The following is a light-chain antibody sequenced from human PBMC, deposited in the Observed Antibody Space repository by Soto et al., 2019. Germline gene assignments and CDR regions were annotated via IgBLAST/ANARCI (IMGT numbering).Light chain of an antibody. V-gene: IGLV2-14*01. Sequence: QSALTQPASVSGSPGQSITISCTGTSSDVGGYNYVSWYQQHPGKAPKLMIYDVSNRPSGVSNRFSGSKSGNTASLTISGLQAEDEADYYCSSYTSSSTPLVVFGGGTQLTGL. J-gene: IGLJ2*01. CDR1: SSDVGGYNY. CDR3: SSYTSSSTPLVV. CDR2: DVS.